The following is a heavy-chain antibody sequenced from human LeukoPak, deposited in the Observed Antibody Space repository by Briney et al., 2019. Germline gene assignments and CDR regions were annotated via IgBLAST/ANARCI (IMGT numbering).Heavy chain of an antibody. CDR3: ARDLRVRGAPHYMDV. CDR2: ISSSSSYI. V-gene: IGHV3-21*01. D-gene: IGHD3-10*01. Sequence: AGGSLRLSCAASGFTFSSYSMNWVRQAPGKGLEWVSSISSSSSYIYYADSVKGRFTISRDNAKNSLYLKMNSLRAEDTAVYYCARDLRVRGAPHYMDVWGKGTTVTVSS. J-gene: IGHJ6*03. CDR1: GFTFSSYS.